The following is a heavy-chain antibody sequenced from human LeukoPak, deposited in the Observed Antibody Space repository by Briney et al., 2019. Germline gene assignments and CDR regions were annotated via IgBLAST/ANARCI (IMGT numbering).Heavy chain of an antibody. CDR3: VRRRYCSSTSCYEGAFDI. J-gene: IGHJ3*02. V-gene: IGHV5-51*01. D-gene: IGHD2-2*01. CDR2: IYPGDSDT. CDR1: GYSFSNYW. Sequence: GESLKISCKGSGYSFSNYWIGWVRQMPGKGLEWMGIIYPGDSDTRYSPSFQGQVTLSADKSISTAYLQWSSLKASDSAMYYCVRRRYCSSTSCYEGAFDIWDQGTMVTVSS.